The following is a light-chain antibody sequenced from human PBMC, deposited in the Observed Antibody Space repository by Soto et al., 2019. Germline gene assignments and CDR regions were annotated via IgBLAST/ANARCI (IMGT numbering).Light chain of an antibody. V-gene: IGLV2-23*02. CDR1: SSDVGYYNL. CDR2: EVN. Sequence: QSALTQPASVSGSPGQSITISCTGTSSDVGYYNLVSWYQHHPGKAPKFMIYEVNKRPAGVSNRFSGSKSGNTASLTISGLQAEDEADYYCCSYAGSSTLLFGGGTQLTVL. CDR3: CSYAGSSTLL. J-gene: IGLJ2*01.